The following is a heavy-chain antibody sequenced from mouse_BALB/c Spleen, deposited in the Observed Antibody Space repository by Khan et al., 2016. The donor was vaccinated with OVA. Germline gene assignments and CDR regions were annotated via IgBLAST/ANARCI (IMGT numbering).Heavy chain of an antibody. D-gene: IGHD2-14*01. CDR1: GFSLSRYN. CDR2: IWGGGGT. Sequence: QVQLKQSGPGLVAPSQSLSITCTVSGFSLSRYNIHWVRQPPGKGLEWLGMIWGGGGTDYNSTLKIRLSISKDNSKSQVFLKMNSLQTDDTAMCYWARAYYRYDGYYAMDYWGQGTSVTVSS. J-gene: IGHJ4*01. V-gene: IGHV2-6-4*01. CDR3: ARAYYRYDGYYAMDY.